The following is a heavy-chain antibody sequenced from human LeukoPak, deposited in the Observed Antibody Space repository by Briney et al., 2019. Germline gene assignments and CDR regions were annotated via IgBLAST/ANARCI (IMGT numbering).Heavy chain of an antibody. CDR2: ISSSGSTI. J-gene: IGHJ4*02. CDR3: ARAALYVPQQQLDD. D-gene: IGHD6-13*01. Sequence: GGSLRLSCAASGFTFSSYEMNWVRQAPRKGLEWVSYISSSGSTIYYADSVKGRFTISRDNAKNSLYLQMNSLRAEDTAVYYRARAALYVPQQQLDDWGQGTMVTVSS. V-gene: IGHV3-48*03. CDR1: GFTFSSYE.